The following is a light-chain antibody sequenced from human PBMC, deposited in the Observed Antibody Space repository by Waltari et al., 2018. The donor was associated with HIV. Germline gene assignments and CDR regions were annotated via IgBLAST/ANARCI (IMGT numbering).Light chain of an antibody. CDR1: RLAGHI. CDR3: QAWDNIIAV. CDR2: ERN. J-gene: IGLJ2*01. V-gene: IGLV3-1*01. Sequence: YEVSQSDPVSVSPGQRVTISCVGERLAGHIVTWYQVKSGRSPQLVIDERNRRASGIPDRFSASKSGKTATLTISGIQPADEGQYFCQAWDNIIAVFGGGT.